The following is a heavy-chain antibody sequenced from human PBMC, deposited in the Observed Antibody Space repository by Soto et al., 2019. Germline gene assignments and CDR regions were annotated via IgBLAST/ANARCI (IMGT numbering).Heavy chain of an antibody. V-gene: IGHV3-66*01. J-gene: IGHJ6*02. D-gene: IGHD2-21*02. Sequence: GGSLRLSCAASGFTVSSNYMSWVRQAPGKGLEWVSVIYSGGSTYYADSVKGRFTISRDNSKNTLYLQMNSLRAEDTAVYYCARATLRYCGGDCSKIYYYYGMDVWGQGTTVTVSS. CDR1: GFTVSSNY. CDR2: IYSGGST. CDR3: ARATLRYCGGDCSKIYYYYGMDV.